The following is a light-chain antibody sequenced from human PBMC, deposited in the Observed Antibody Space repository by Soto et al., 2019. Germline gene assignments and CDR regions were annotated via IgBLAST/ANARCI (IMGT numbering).Light chain of an antibody. CDR2: AAS. J-gene: IGKJ1*01. CDR3: QQSYSTPWT. CDR1: QSLSGY. V-gene: IGKV1-39*01. Sequence: DIQMTQSPSSLSASVGDRVTITCRASQSLSGYLNWYQQKPGKAPKLLIYAASSLQSGVPSRFSGSGSGTDFTLTISSLQPEDFATYYCQQSYSTPWTFGQGTKVDIK.